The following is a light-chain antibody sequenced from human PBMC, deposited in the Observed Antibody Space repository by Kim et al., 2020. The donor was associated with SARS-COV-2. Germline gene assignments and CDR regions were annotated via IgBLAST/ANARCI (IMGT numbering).Light chain of an antibody. CDR2: DVN. CDR3: SSYTSSSTWV. V-gene: IGLV2-14*03. CDR1: SNDVGGSNF. J-gene: IGLJ3*02. Sequence: GQSITNSCTGSSNDVGGSNFVAWYQKNPGKAPKLIIYDVNNRPSGVSIRFSGSKSGNTASLTISGLQTEDEADYYCSSYTSSSTWVFGGGTQLTVL.